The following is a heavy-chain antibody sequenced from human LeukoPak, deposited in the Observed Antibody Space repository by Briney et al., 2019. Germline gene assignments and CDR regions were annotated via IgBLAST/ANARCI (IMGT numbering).Heavy chain of an antibody. V-gene: IGHV4-30-4*01. Sequence: SQTLSLTCTVSGGSISSGDYHWSWIRQPPGKGLEWIGYIYYSGSTYYNPSLKSRVTISVDTSKNQFSLKLSSVTAADTAVYYCARDLGGIGDSSGYDLGYWGQGTLVTVSS. J-gene: IGHJ4*02. CDR1: GGSISSGDYH. CDR2: IYYSGST. D-gene: IGHD3-22*01. CDR3: ARDLGGIGDSSGYDLGY.